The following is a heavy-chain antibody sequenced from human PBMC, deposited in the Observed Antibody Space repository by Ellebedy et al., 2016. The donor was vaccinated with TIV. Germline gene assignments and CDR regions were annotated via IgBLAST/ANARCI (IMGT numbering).Heavy chain of an antibody. CDR3: ARDVIQQSYYYYGMDV. CDR2: ISRSGDST. Sequence: PGGSLRLSCAASGFTFSIYAMSWVRQAPGKGLEWVSLISRSGDSTYYADSVKGRFTISRDNSKNTLYLQMNSLRAEDTAVYYCARDVIQQSYYYYGMDVWGQGTTVTVSS. J-gene: IGHJ6*02. V-gene: IGHV3-23*01. CDR1: GFTFSIYA. D-gene: IGHD2-21*01.